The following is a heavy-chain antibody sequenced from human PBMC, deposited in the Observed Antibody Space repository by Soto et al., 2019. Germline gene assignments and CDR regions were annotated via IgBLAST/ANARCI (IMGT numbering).Heavy chain of an antibody. D-gene: IGHD3-3*01. V-gene: IGHV3-64D*08. CDR3: FVRFLEWLPHTIDYYYGMDV. J-gene: IGHJ6*02. CDR1: GFTFSSYA. CDR2: ISSNGGST. Sequence: GGSLRLSCSASGFTFSSYAMHWVRQAPGKGLEYVSAISSNGGSTYYADSVKGRFTISRDNSKNTLYLQMSSLRAEDTAVYYCFVRFLEWLPHTIDYYYGMDVWGQGTTVTVSS.